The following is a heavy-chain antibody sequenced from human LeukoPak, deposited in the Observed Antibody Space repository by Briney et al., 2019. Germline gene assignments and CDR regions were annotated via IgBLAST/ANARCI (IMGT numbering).Heavy chain of an antibody. D-gene: IGHD2-15*01. Sequence: PSQTLSLTCTVSGGSISSGSYYWSWIRQPAGKGLEWIGRIYTSGSTNYNPSLKSRVTISVDTSKNQFSLKLSSVTAADTAVYYCARETQYCSGGSRYDYYYYYGMDVWGQGTTVTVSS. J-gene: IGHJ6*02. CDR2: IYTSGST. V-gene: IGHV4-61*02. CDR1: GGSISSGSYY. CDR3: ARETQYCSGGSRYDYYYYYGMDV.